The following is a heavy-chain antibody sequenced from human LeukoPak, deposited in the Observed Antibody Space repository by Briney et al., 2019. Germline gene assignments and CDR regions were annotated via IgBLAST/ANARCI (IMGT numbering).Heavy chain of an antibody. D-gene: IGHD7-27*01. J-gene: IGHJ4*02. CDR3: ARTGDRGDFDY. CDR1: GYSISSSNW. CDR2: IYYSGST. Sequence: PSETLSLTCAVSGYSISSSNWWGWLRQPPGEGLEWIGYIYYSGSTYYNPSLKSRVTMSVDTSKNQFSLKLSSVTAVDTAVYYCARTGDRGDFDYWGQGTLVTVSS. V-gene: IGHV4-28*01.